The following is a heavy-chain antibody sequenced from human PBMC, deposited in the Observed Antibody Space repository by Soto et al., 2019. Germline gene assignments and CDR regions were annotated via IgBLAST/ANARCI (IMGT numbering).Heavy chain of an antibody. CDR2: ISAYNGNT. V-gene: IGHV1-18*04. D-gene: IGHD3-10*01. CDR3: ARELSHPLLDYYGSGSYCCGMDV. J-gene: IGHJ6*04. Sequence: ASVKVSCKASGYTFTSYGISWVRQAPGQGLEWMGWISAYNGNTNYAQKLQGRVTMTTDTSTSTAYMELRSLRSDDTAVYHCARELSHPLLDYYGSGSYCCGMDVWGKGTTVTDSS. CDR1: GYTFTSYG.